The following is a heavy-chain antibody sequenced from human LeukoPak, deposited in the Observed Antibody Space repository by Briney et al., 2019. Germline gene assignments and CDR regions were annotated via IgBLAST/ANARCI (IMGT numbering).Heavy chain of an antibody. CDR2: SSGSGDST. CDR3: AKDLDAGDNSGWYLKWFDP. V-gene: IGHV3-23*01. Sequence: GGSLRLSCAASGFGFSSYAMSWVRQVPGKGLEWVSTSSGSGDSTYYADSVKGRFSISRDNSKNTVYLQMSSLRVEDTAVYYCAKDLDAGDNSGWYLKWFDPWGQGTLVTVSS. CDR1: GFGFSSYA. J-gene: IGHJ5*02. D-gene: IGHD6-19*01.